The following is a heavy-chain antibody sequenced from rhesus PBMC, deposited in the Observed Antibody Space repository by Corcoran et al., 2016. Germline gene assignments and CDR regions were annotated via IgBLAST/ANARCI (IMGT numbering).Heavy chain of an antibody. CDR3: ARSGGKHWWFDL. CDR1: GGAISGYY. J-gene: IGHJ2*01. Sequence: QVKLQPWGEGLVKPSETLSRTCAVYGGAISGYYWGWIRQPPGQGLEWIGYIYGKSGRTNYNPSRNNRVTISKDTSKKQFSLKVTSATAADTATYYCARSGGKHWWFDLWGPGTPITISS. V-gene: IGHV4-73*01. CDR2: IYGKSGRT. D-gene: IGHD2-39*02.